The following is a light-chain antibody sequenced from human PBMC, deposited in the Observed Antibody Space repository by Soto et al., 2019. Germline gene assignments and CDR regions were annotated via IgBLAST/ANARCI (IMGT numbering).Light chain of an antibody. CDR1: QSISSW. V-gene: IGKV1-5*01. CDR2: DAS. J-gene: IGKJ5*01. Sequence: DIQMTQSPSSVSASVGDRVTITCRASQSISSWLAWYQQKPGKAPKLLIYDASSLESGVPSRFSGSGSGTDFTLTISSLQPEDFATYYCQQFNNYLPITFGQGTRLEIK. CDR3: QQFNNYLPIT.